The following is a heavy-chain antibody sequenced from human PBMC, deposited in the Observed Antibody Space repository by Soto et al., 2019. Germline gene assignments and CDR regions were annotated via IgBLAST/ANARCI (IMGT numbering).Heavy chain of an antibody. J-gene: IGHJ4*02. V-gene: IGHV4-34*01. CDR1: GGSFSGYY. CDR3: ARGITVTVAVQGGAPDKYYFDS. D-gene: IGHD3-22*01. CDR2: VNHSGNT. Sequence: PSETLSLTCAVYGGSFSGYYWSWIRQPPGKGLEWIGEVNHSGNTNENPSLKSRVTLSVDTSKNQFSLKLRSVTAADTAVYYCARGITVTVAVQGGAPDKYYFDSWGQGGLVTVSS.